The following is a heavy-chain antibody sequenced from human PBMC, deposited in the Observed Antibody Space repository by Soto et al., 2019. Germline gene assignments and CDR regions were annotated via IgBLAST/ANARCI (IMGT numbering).Heavy chain of an antibody. CDR1: GGSISSYY. Sequence: SETLSLTCSVSGGSISSYYWSWIRQPPGKGLEWIGYIYYSGSTNYNPSLKSRVTISVDTSKNQFSLKLSSVTAADTAVYYCARGGGAPSKLYSGMDVWGQGTTVTVSS. V-gene: IGHV4-59*01. D-gene: IGHD3-16*01. J-gene: IGHJ6*02. CDR2: IYYSGST. CDR3: ARGGGAPSKLYSGMDV.